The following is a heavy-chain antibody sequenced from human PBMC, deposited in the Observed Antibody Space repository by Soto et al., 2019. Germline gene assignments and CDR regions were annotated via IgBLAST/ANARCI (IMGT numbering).Heavy chain of an antibody. CDR2: INAGNRNT. V-gene: IGHV1-3*01. CDR3: ARDQSGIGWYVDWFDP. D-gene: IGHD6-19*01. J-gene: IGHJ5*02. CDR1: GFTFNNHA. Sequence: QLTQSGAEVKKPGASVKVSCKASGFTFNNHAIHWVRQAPGQRLEWMGWINAGNRNTYYSEKFKGRVTFNRDTVATTVYMELTSLTSEDTSIYYCARDQSGIGWYVDWFDPWGQGTLVTVSS.